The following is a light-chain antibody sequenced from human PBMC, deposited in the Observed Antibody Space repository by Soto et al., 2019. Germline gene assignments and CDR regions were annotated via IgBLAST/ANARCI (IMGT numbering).Light chain of an antibody. V-gene: IGLV2-14*01. Sequence: QSVLTQPASVSGSPGQSITTSCTGTSSDVGGYNYVSWYQQHPGKAPTLMIYDVSNRPSGVSNRFSGSKSGNTASLTISGLQAEDEADYYCSSYTISSTYVFGTGTKVTVL. CDR1: SSDVGGYNY. CDR3: SSYTISSTYV. CDR2: DVS. J-gene: IGLJ1*01.